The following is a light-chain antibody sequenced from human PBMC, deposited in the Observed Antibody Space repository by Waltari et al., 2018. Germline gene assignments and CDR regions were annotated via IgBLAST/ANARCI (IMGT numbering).Light chain of an antibody. CDR2: GAS. J-gene: IGKJ1*01. V-gene: IGKV3-20*01. CDR1: QSVSRS. Sequence: LVLKQSPGTLALSPGERDTLSCRASQSVSRSLAWYQQKPGQAPKLLIYGASTRATDIPDRFTGSGSGTDFSLTISGLEPEDVAIYCCQHYVRLPATFGQGTKVEIK. CDR3: QHYVRLPAT.